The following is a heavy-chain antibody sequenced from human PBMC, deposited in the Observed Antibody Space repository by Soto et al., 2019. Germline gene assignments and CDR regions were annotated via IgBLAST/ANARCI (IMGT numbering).Heavy chain of an antibody. Sequence: SDTLSLTCAVYGGSFSVYYWSWIRQPPGKGLEWIGEINHSGSTNYNPSLKSRVTISVDTSKNQFSLKLSSVTAADTAVYYCARGMTTVTTFDYWGQGTLVTVSS. CDR1: GGSFSVYY. CDR2: INHSGST. CDR3: ARGMTTVTTFDY. J-gene: IGHJ4*02. D-gene: IGHD4-17*01. V-gene: IGHV4-34*01.